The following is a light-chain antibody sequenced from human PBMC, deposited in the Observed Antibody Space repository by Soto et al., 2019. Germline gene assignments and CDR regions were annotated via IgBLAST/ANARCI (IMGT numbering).Light chain of an antibody. CDR1: QRISNSY. V-gene: IGKV3-20*01. CDR3: QQYGSSPRT. CDR2: GAS. J-gene: IGKJ1*01. Sequence: EIVLTQSPGTLSLSPGERATLACRTSQRISNSYLAWYQQKPGQAPRLVIYGASSRATGIPERFSGSGSVTDFTLTISRLEPEDFAVYFCQQYGSSPRTFGQGTKVDIK.